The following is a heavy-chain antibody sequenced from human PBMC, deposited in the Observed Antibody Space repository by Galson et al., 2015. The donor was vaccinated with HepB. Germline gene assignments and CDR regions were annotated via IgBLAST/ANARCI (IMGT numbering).Heavy chain of an antibody. CDR1: GGSISRYY. D-gene: IGHD3-22*01. CDR3: ARINYDSSGGYDFDY. V-gene: IGHV4-59*01. J-gene: IGHJ4*02. Sequence: QVQLQESGPGLVKPSETLSLTCTVSGGSISRYYWSWIRQPPGKGLEWIGYIYYSGSTNYNPSLKSRVTISVDTSKNQFSLKLSSVTAADTAVYYCARINYDSSGGYDFDYWGQGTLVTVSS. CDR2: IYYSGST.